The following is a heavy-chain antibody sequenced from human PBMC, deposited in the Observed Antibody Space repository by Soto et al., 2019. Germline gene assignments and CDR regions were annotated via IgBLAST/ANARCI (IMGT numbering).Heavy chain of an antibody. J-gene: IGHJ4*02. Sequence: QVHLVESGGGVVQPGRSLRLSCAASGFTFGDYGMHWVRQAPGKGLEWVADISYDGSETYYPDSVGGRFTVSRDNSKSVLYLQMTSLRLDDTAVYYCAKLSIQKSWAVTFDQWGQGTLVTVSS. CDR1: GFTFGDYG. D-gene: IGHD4-17*01. CDR3: AKLSIQKSWAVTFDQ. V-gene: IGHV3-30*18. CDR2: ISYDGSET.